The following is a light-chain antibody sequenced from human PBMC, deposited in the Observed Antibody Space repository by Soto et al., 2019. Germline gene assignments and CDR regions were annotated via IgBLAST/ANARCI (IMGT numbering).Light chain of an antibody. Sequence: DIQMTQSPSTLSASVGDIVTINFRGSDSINRWLAWYQKKPGKAPKLLIFDASSLESGVPSRFSGSGSGTEYTLTISSLQPDDFATYYCQQYNAYSWAFGQGTKVDIK. J-gene: IGKJ1*01. CDR1: DSINRW. V-gene: IGKV1-5*01. CDR3: QQYNAYSWA. CDR2: DAS.